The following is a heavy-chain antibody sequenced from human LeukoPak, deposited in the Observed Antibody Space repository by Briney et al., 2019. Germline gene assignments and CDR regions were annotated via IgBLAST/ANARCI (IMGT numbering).Heavy chain of an antibody. D-gene: IGHD6-13*01. CDR3: ARDSSSWDQYDY. V-gene: IGHV3-30-3*01. Sequence: GGSLRLSCEASGFTFSSYAMHWVRQAPGKGLEWVAVISYDGSNKYYADSVKGRFTISRDNSKNTLYLQMNSLRAEDTAVYYCARDSSSWDQYDYWGQGTLVTVSS. CDR1: GFTFSSYA. J-gene: IGHJ4*02. CDR2: ISYDGSNK.